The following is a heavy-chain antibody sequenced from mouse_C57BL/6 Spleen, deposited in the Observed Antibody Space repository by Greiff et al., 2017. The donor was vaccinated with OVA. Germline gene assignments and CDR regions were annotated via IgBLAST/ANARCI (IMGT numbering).Heavy chain of an antibody. CDR2: IYPGDGDT. D-gene: IGHD3-2*02. V-gene: IGHV1-80*01. J-gene: IGHJ3*01. CDR3: ARDSSGLVLFAY. CDR1: GYAFSSYW. Sequence: QVQLQQSGAELVKPGASVKISCKASGYAFSSYWMNWVKQRPGKGLAWIGQIYPGDGDTKYNGKFKGQATLTADKSSSTAYMQLSSLTSEDSAVYVWARDSSGLVLFAYWGQGTLVTVAA.